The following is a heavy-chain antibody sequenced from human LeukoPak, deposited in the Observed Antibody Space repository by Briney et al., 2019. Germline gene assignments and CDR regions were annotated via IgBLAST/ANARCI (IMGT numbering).Heavy chain of an antibody. CDR1: GFTVSSNY. CDR2: IYSCGST. V-gene: IGHV3-66*03. Sequence: GGSLRLSCAASGFTVSSNYMNWVRQAPGKGLEWVSVIYSCGSTYYADSVKGRFTISRDNSKNTVWLEMNSLRVEDTAVYYCAKGGRDTSKYYFDYWGQGTQVTVSS. J-gene: IGHJ4*02. D-gene: IGHD1-26*01. CDR3: AKGGRDTSKYYFDY.